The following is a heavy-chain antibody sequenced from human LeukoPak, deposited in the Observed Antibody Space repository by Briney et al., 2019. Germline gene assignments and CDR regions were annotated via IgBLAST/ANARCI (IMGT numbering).Heavy chain of an antibody. CDR3: ARGGQLWPFDY. J-gene: IGHJ4*02. D-gene: IGHD5-18*01. CDR2: INHSGTI. V-gene: IGHV4-34*01. Sequence: SETLSLTCAVYGGSFSGYYWSWIRQPPGKGLEWIGEINHSGTINYNPSLKSRVTISMDTSKNQFSLKLSSVTAADTAVYYCARGGQLWPFDYWGQGTLVTVSS. CDR1: GGSFSGYY.